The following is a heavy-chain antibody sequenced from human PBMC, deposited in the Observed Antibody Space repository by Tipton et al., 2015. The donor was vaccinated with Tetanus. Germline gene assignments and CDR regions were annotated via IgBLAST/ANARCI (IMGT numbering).Heavy chain of an antibody. CDR1: GGSISTYH. CDR3: ARGDGYHYYYHMDV. Sequence: TLSLTCTVSGGSISTYHWNWIRQFPGKGLEWIGYFFYSGGTNYNPSLKSRVSMAVGTSKNQFSLQLRSVTAADTAVYYCARGDGYHYYYHMDVWGRGTTVTVSS. J-gene: IGHJ6*04. V-gene: IGHV4-59*01. CDR2: FFYSGGT. D-gene: IGHD1-26*01.